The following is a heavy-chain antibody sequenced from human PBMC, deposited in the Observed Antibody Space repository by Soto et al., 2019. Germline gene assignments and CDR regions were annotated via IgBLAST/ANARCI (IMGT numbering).Heavy chain of an antibody. CDR3: ARTGYLLLQFCAFDI. V-gene: IGHV1-69*01. CDR2: IIPVFGAG. CDR1: GGAFNNYA. Sequence: QVQLVQSGAEVKKPGSSVNVSCKTSGGAFNNYAITWVRQAPGQGLEWLGGIIPVFGAGNSAQRFQGRARIAAEDGTSTVYMELRSLIPEDTAMYYGARTGYLLLQFCAFDICGQGTMVTVYS. D-gene: IGHD6-13*01. J-gene: IGHJ3*02.